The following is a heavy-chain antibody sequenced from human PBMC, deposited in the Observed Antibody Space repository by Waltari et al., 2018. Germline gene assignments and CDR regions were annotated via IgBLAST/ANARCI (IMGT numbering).Heavy chain of an antibody. CDR1: GCTFTNYW. CDR2: IDNDGGST. J-gene: IGHJ3*02. D-gene: IGHD3-16*01. CDR3: ARGGSDHAFDI. V-gene: IGHV3-74*01. Sequence: EAQLVESGGDLVQPGGSLRLSWAASGCTFTNYWMHWVRQVPGKGLVWVSRIDNDGGSTIYADSVKGRFTISRDNAKNTLYLQMNRLTVEDMAYYYCARGGSDHAFDIWGQGTMVTVSS.